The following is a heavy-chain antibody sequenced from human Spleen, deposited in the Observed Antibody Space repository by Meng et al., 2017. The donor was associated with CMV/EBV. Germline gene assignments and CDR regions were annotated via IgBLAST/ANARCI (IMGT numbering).Heavy chain of an antibody. CDR2: ISSDGNFQ. CDR3: ARDRSGIDY. J-gene: IGHJ4*02. CDR1: GFPFRTYA. Sequence: GESLKISCAASGFPFRTYAMHWVRQAPGKGREWVAVISSDGNFQHYADSLKGRFTISRDNSKNTLYLQMNSLRPEDTAVYYCARDRSGIDYWGQGTLVTVSS. V-gene: IGHV3-30*19. D-gene: IGHD3-3*01.